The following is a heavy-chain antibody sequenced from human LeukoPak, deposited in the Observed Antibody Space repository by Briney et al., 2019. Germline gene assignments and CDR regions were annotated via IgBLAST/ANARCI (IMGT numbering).Heavy chain of an antibody. Sequence: SETLSLTCTVSGAPISTYYWSWIRQPAGKGLEWIGRMYTSGSTNYNPSLKSRVTMSVDTSKNQLSLKLSSVTAADTAVYFCARDNGGDYWYSDIWGRGTLVTVSS. CDR1: GAPISTYY. J-gene: IGHJ2*01. V-gene: IGHV4-4*07. CDR2: MYTSGST. CDR3: ARDNGGDYWYSDI. D-gene: IGHD2-21*01.